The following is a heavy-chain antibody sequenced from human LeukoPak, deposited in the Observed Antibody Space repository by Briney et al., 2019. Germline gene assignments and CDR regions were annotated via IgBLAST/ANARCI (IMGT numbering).Heavy chain of an antibody. V-gene: IGHV3-23*01. J-gene: IGHJ4*02. CDR3: AKRGIDYYEGSGPGGYYDY. D-gene: IGHD3-22*01. CDR1: GFTFSRYG. Sequence: GGSLRLSCAASGFTFSRYGMSWVRQAPGKGLEWVSAISGSGGSTYYADSVKGRFTISRDSSKNTMYLQMNSLRAEDTAVYYCAKRGIDYYEGSGPGGYYDYWGQGTLVTVSS. CDR2: ISGSGGST.